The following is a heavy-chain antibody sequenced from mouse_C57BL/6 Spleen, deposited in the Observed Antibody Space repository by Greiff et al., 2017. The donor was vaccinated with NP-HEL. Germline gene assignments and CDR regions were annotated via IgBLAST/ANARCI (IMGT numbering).Heavy chain of an antibody. CDR3: AKGELLDY. J-gene: IGHJ2*01. CDR2: IYPGDGDT. D-gene: IGHD2-12*01. CDR1: GYAFSSSW. V-gene: IGHV1-82*01. Sequence: VKVVESGPELVKPGASVKISCKASGYAFSSSWMNWVKQRPGKGLEWIGRIYPGDGDTNYNGKFKGKATLTADKSSSTAYMQLSSLTSEDSAVYFCAKGELLDYWGQGTTLTVSS.